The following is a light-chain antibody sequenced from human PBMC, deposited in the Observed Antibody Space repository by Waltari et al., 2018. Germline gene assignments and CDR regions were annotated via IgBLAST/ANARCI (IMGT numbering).Light chain of an antibody. J-gene: IGKJ1*01. CDR3: QQYDDFPPT. CDR1: QDISSW. Sequence: DIQMTQSPSSQSASVGDKVTITCHVSQDISSWLAWYQQEPGKAPQPLIYAASTLYSGVPSRFSGSGFGTDYTLTISSLQPEDFATYYCQQYDDFPPTFGQGTKVEI. V-gene: IGKV1D-16*01. CDR2: AAS.